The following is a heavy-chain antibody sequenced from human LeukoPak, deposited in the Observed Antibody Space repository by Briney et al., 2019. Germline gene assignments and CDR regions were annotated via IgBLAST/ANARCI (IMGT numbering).Heavy chain of an antibody. CDR3: ARGDVVRGVSWLDS. CDR2: IYPGDSDT. Sequence: GESLKISCQGSGYTFTSYWIGWVRQMPVKGLEWMGSIYPGDSDTKYSPSFQGQVTISVDKSTNTAYLQWKSLKASDTAMYYCARGDVVRGVSWLDSWGQGALVTVSS. D-gene: IGHD2-21*02. CDR1: GYTFTSYW. J-gene: IGHJ5*01. V-gene: IGHV5-51*01.